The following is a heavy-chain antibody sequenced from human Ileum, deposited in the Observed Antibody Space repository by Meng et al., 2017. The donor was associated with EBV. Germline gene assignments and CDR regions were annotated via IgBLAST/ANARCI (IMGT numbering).Heavy chain of an antibody. Sequence: QLHETGPGLVNPSETLSLTCAVSGDSLSSSNHWWGWIRQPPGKGLEWVGTIYYSGSTFYNPSLKSRVTISLDTSKNQFSLKVSSVTAADTAVYYCARRYYGVPFDNWGQGTLVTVSS. CDR3: ARRYYGVPFDN. J-gene: IGHJ4*02. CDR1: GDSLSSSNHW. V-gene: IGHV4-39*01. D-gene: IGHD3-3*01. CDR2: IYYSGST.